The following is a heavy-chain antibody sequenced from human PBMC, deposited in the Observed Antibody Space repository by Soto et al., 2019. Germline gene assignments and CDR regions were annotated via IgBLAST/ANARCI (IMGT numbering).Heavy chain of an antibody. CDR2: ISSGRSYT. V-gene: IGHV3-21*01. Sequence: GGSLRLSCAASGFTFSTYSMNWVRQAPGKGLEWVSSISSGRSYTYYADSVKGRFTISRDNAKNSLYLQMNSLRAEDTAVYYCAREVAGQSYFDYWGQGTLVTVSS. CDR1: GFTFSTYS. D-gene: IGHD6-19*01. CDR3: AREVAGQSYFDY. J-gene: IGHJ4*02.